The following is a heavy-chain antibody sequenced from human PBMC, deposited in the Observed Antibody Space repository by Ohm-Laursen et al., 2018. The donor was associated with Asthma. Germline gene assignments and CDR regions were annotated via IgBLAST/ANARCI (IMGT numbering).Heavy chain of an antibody. Sequence: SLRLSCTASGFTFSSQGMTWVRQAPGKGLEWVANIYPDGGEKYYVDSVDGRFTISRDNAKNSLYLQMNSLRAEDTAVYYCATNLPYEAENYWGQGTLVTVSS. V-gene: IGHV3-7*05. CDR3: ATNLPYEAENY. D-gene: IGHD3-16*01. J-gene: IGHJ4*02. CDR1: GFTFSSQG. CDR2: IYPDGGEK.